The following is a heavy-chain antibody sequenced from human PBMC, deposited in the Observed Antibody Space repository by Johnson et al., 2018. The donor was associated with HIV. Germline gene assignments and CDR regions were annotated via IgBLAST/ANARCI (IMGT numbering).Heavy chain of an antibody. V-gene: IGHV3-66*01. CDR2: IYSGGST. Sequence: VQLVESGGGLVQPGGSLRLSCAASGFTVSSHYMSWVRQAPGKGLEWVSVIYSGGSTYYADSVKGRFTISRDNSKNTLYLQMNSLRAEDTAVYYCARDLSEGELGHAFDIWGQGTMVTVSS. J-gene: IGHJ3*02. CDR3: ARDLSEGELGHAFDI. CDR1: GFTVSSHY. D-gene: IGHD1-26*01.